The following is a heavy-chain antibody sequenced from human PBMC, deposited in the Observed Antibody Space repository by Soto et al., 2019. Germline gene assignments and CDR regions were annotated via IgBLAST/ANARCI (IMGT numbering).Heavy chain of an antibody. V-gene: IGHV1-2*04. D-gene: IGHD6-6*01. Sequence: GASVKVSCKASGYTFTGYYMHWVRQAPGQGLERMGWINPNSGGTNYAQKFQGWVTMTRDTSISTAYMELSRLRSDDTAVYYCARGLGSIAALGPYYYYMDVWGKGTTVTVSS. J-gene: IGHJ6*03. CDR1: GYTFTGYY. CDR3: ARGLGSIAALGPYYYYMDV. CDR2: INPNSGGT.